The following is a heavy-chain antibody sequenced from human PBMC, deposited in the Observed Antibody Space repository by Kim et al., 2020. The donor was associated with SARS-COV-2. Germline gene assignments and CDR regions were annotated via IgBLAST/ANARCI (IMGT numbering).Heavy chain of an antibody. Sequence: EGSLRLSCAASGFTFSSYDMHWVRQATGKGLEWVSAIGTAGDTYYPGSVKGRFTISRENAKNSLYLQMNSLRAGDTAVYYCAREERLVTMVRGVITKGGQGTLVTVSS. D-gene: IGHD3-10*01. CDR2: IGTAGDT. J-gene: IGHJ4*02. V-gene: IGHV3-13*01. CDR1: GFTFSSYD. CDR3: AREERLVTMVRGVITK.